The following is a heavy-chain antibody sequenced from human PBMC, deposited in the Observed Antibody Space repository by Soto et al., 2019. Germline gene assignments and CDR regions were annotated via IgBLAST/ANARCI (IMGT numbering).Heavy chain of an antibody. J-gene: IGHJ3*01. CDR2: INAGDGNT. CDR1: GYTFSNYA. CDR3: ARSYYDLLTGYSQDAFDL. V-gene: IGHV1-3*01. Sequence: ASVKVSCKASGYTFSNYAMHWVRQAPGERLEWMGWINAGDGNTKYSQKFQGRVTITRDTSASTAYMELSSLRSEDTAVYYCARSYYDLLTGYSQDAFDLWGQGT. D-gene: IGHD3-9*01.